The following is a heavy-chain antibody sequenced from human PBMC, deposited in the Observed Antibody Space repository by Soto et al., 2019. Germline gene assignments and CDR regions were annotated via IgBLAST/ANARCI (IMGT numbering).Heavy chain of an antibody. CDR3: ARVSRRELLYY. D-gene: IGHD1-26*01. CDR2: IYYSGST. J-gene: IGHJ4*02. V-gene: IGHV4-59*01. CDR1: GGSISSYY. Sequence: SETLSLTCTGSGGSISSYYWSWIRQPPGKGLEWIGYIYYSGSTNYNPSLKSRVTISVDTSKNQFSLKLSSVTAADTAVYYCARVSRRELLYYWGQGTLVTVSS.